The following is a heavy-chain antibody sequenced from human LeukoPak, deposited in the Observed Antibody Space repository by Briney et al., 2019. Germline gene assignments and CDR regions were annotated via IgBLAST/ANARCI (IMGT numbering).Heavy chain of an antibody. Sequence: GGSLRLSCAASGFTFSSYSMNWVRQAPGKGLEWVSYISSSSSTMYYADSVKGRFSISRDNAKNSLYLQMNSLRAEDTAVYYCARDHHRRLYDSQARDTFDIWGQGTMVTVSS. D-gene: IGHD3-22*01. CDR1: GFTFSSYS. J-gene: IGHJ3*02. V-gene: IGHV3-48*01. CDR3: ARDHHRRLYDSQARDTFDI. CDR2: ISSSSSTM.